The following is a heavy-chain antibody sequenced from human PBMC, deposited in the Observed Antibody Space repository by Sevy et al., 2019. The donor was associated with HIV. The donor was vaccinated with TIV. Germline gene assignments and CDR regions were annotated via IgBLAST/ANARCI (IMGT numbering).Heavy chain of an antibody. V-gene: IGHV3-23*01. D-gene: IGHD3-22*01. Sequence: GGSLRLSCAASGFTFTSYAMSWVRQAPGKGLEWVSAISGSARSTYYADSVKGRFTISRDNSKNTLYLLINSQRAEETAIYYGAKDGHYYDSSGDYLNYLDYWGQGTLVTVSS. CDR3: AKDGHYYDSSGDYLNYLDY. CDR1: GFTFTSYA. CDR2: ISGSARST. J-gene: IGHJ4*02.